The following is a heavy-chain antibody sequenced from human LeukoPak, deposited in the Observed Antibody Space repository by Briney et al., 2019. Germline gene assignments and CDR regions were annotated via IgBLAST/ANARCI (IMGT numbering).Heavy chain of an antibody. CDR1: GGSLSTYY. CDR3: ARHKDRSYGSGVDWFDP. V-gene: IGHV4-59*08. D-gene: IGHD3-10*01. J-gene: IGHJ5*02. CDR2: IYYSGTT. Sequence: SETLPLTCTVSGGSLSTYYWSWFRQPPGKGLEWIAYIYYSGTTNYNPSLKSRVTISVDTSKNQFSLKLTSVTAADTAVYYCARHKDRSYGSGVDWFDPWGQGTLVTVSS.